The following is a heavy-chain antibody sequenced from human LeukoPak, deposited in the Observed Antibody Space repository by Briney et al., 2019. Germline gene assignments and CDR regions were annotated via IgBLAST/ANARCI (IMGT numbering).Heavy chain of an antibody. V-gene: IGHV3-33*06. D-gene: IGHD2-21*02. CDR2: IWYDGSNK. Sequence: GGSLRLSCAASGFTFSSYGMHWVRQAPGKELEWVAVIWYDGSNKYYADSVKGRFTISRDNSKNTLYLQMNSLRAEDTAVYYCAKEPLAYCGGDCQSAYFDYWGQGTLVTVSS. CDR3: AKEPLAYCGGDCQSAYFDY. CDR1: GFTFSSYG. J-gene: IGHJ4*02.